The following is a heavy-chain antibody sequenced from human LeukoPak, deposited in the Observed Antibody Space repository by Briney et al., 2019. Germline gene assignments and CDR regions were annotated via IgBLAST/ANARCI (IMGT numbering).Heavy chain of an antibody. Sequence: GESLRLSCAASGFTFSSYAMGWVRQAPGEGLEWVSALNRGSTNTYYADSVRGRFTISRDNSRNTLYLQMNSLRAEDTALYYCAKCSSNNCLFDYWGQGTLVTVSS. D-gene: IGHD2-2*01. CDR3: AKCSSNNCLFDY. CDR2: LNRGSTNT. V-gene: IGHV3-23*01. J-gene: IGHJ4*02. CDR1: GFTFSSYA.